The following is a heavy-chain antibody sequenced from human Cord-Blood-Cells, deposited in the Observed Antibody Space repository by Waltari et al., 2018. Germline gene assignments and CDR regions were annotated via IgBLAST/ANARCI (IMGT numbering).Heavy chain of an antibody. CDR3: ARGRRIIRRSMGAFDI. J-gene: IGHJ3*02. CDR1: GGSFSGYY. D-gene: IGHD3-10*01. CDR2: INHSGST. V-gene: IGHV4-34*01. Sequence: QVQLQQWGAGLLKPSETLSLTCAVYGGSFSGYYWSWLRQPPGKGLEWIGEINHSGSTNYNPSLKSRVTISVDTSKNQFSLKLSSVTAADTAVYYCARGRRIIRRSMGAFDIWGQGTMVTVSS.